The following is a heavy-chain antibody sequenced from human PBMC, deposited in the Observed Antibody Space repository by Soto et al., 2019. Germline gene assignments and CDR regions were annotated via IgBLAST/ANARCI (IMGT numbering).Heavy chain of an antibody. D-gene: IGHD6-25*01. CDR2: IHPADSDT. CDR3: ARGISGSSAADYFDP. V-gene: IGHV5-51*01. Sequence: GESLKIFCKGSGYSFTSYWISWVRQMPGKGLEWMGIIHPADSDTTYSPSFQCQVTISAYMSISTASMRWRSRKASDTAIYHYARGISGSSAADYFDPSGQGTMLTVSS. CDR1: GYSFTSYW. J-gene: IGHJ5*02.